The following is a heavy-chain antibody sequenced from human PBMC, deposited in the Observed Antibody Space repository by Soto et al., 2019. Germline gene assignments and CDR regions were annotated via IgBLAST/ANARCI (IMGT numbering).Heavy chain of an antibody. J-gene: IGHJ6*02. CDR3: ARTFYDFWSGSAYYYGMDV. CDR2: IDWVDDK. D-gene: IGHD3-3*01. CDR1: GLSVSNSPVS. Sequence: SGPTLVNPPQTFTLTCTFSGLSVSNSPVSVSWIGEPPGKALEWLALIDWVDDKYYSTSLKTRLTISKDISKNQVVLTMTNMDPVDTATYYCARTFYDFWSGSAYYYGMDVWGQGTTVTVSS. V-gene: IGHV2-70*01.